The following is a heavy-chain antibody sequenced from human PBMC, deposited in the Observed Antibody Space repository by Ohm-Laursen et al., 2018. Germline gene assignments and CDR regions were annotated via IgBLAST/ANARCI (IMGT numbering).Heavy chain of an antibody. CDR1: GFTFSDYY. CDR2: ISGSGGST. Sequence: SLRLSCTASGFTFSDYYMSWIRQAPGKGLEWVSAISGSGGSTYYADSVKGRFTISRDNSKNTLYLQMNSLRAEDTAVYYCATWSGYPYWYFDLWGRGTLVTVSS. V-gene: IGHV3-23*01. CDR3: ATWSGYPYWYFDL. D-gene: IGHD3-3*01. J-gene: IGHJ2*01.